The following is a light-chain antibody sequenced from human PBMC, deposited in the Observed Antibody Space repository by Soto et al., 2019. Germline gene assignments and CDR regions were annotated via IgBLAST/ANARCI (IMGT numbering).Light chain of an antibody. CDR1: SSNIGAGYD. CDR2: GNS. V-gene: IGLV1-40*01. Sequence: QSVLTQPPSVSGAPGQRVTISCTGSSSNIGAGYDVHWYQPLPGTAPKLLIYGNSNRPSGVPDRFSGSKSGTSASLAITGLQAEDEADYYCQSYDSSWVFGGGTKLTVL. CDR3: QSYDSSWV. J-gene: IGLJ3*02.